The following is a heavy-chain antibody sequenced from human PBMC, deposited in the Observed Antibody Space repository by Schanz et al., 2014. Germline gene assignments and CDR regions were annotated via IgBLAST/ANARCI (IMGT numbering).Heavy chain of an antibody. V-gene: IGHV3-23*01. CDR2: ISGGGGTT. CDR3: AKDGPGGSGSYSSDGGMDV. Sequence: EVHLLESGGGLVPPGGSLRLSCAASGFNFSDYAMCWVRQAPGKGLEWVSAISGGGGTTYYTDSVKGRFTISRDNSKSTLYLQMNSVEAEDSSFYCGAKDGPGGSGSYSSDGGMDVWGQGTTVTVSS. CDR1: GFNFSDYA. J-gene: IGHJ6*02. D-gene: IGHD3-10*01.